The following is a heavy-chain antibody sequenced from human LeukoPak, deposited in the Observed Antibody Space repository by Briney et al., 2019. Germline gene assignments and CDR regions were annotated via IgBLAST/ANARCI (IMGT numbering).Heavy chain of an antibody. CDR2: VMPGGHI. V-gene: IGHV3-66*01. J-gene: IGHJ4*02. CDR3: ARGNSATTTFDF. Sequence: GGSLRLSCRASGFSVDSVFMNWVRQPPGKGLEWVPFVMPGGHIDYTDSVKGRFTISRDSFKNTLSLQMNSLRVDDTAVYYCARGNSATTTFDFWGQGTLVTVSS. CDR1: GFSVDSVF. D-gene: IGHD4-17*01.